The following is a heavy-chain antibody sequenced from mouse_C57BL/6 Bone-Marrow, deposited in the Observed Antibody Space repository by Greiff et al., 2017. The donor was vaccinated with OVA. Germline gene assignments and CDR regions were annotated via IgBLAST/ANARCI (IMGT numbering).Heavy chain of an antibody. CDR3: ARRLRWYFDV. Sequence: EVQLQQSGPELVKPGASVKIPCKASGYTFTDYNMDWVKQSHGKSLEWIGDINPNNGGTIYNQKFKGKATLTVDKSSSTAYMELRSLTYEDTAVYYCARRLRWYFDVWGTGTTVTVSS. CDR2: INPNNGGT. V-gene: IGHV1-18*01. J-gene: IGHJ1*03. CDR1: GYTFTDYN. D-gene: IGHD1-1*01.